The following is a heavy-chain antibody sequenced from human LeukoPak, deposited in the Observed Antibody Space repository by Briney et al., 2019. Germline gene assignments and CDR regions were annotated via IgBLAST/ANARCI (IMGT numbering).Heavy chain of an antibody. CDR2: IIPILGIA. CDR1: GGTFSSYA. V-gene: IGHV1-69*04. CDR3: ARSMVRGVNLYYYYGMDV. D-gene: IGHD3-10*01. J-gene: IGHJ6*02. Sequence: SVKVSCKASGGTFSSYAISWVRQAPGQGLEWMGRIIPILGIANYAQKFQGGATITADKSTSTAYMELSSLRSEDTAVYYCARSMVRGVNLYYYYGMDVWGQGTTVTVSS.